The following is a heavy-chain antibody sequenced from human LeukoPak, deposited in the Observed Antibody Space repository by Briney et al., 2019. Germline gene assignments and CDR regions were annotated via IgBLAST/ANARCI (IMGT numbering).Heavy chain of an antibody. CDR2: ISSSSSYI. J-gene: IGHJ4*02. CDR3: ARGGGYSYGSFDY. V-gene: IGHV3-21*01. CDR1: GFTFSSYS. Sequence: GGSLRLSCAASGFTFSSYSMNWVRQAPGKGLEWVSSISSSSSYIYYADSVKGRFTISRDNAKNSLYLQMDSLRAEDTAVYYCARGGGYSYGSFDYWGQGTLVTVSS. D-gene: IGHD5-18*01.